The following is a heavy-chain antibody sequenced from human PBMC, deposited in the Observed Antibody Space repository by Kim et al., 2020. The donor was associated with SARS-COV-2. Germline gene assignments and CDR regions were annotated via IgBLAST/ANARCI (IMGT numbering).Heavy chain of an antibody. CDR1: GFSFSSYG. CDR3: AKGQQPPYYDILTGYYGGVDY. D-gene: IGHD3-9*01. CDR2: ISYDGSNK. J-gene: IGHJ4*02. Sequence: GGSLRLSCAASGFSFSSYGMHWVRQAPGKGLEWVSVISYDGSNKYYADSVKGRFTISRDNSKNTLYLQMNSLRVEDTAVYYCAKGQQPPYYDILTGYYGGVDYWGQGTLVTVSS. V-gene: IGHV3-30*18.